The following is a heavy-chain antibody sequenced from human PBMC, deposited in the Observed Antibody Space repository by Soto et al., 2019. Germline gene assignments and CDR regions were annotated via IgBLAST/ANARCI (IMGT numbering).Heavy chain of an antibody. CDR1: GYTFTSYG. Sequence: ASVKVSCKASGYTFTSYGISWVRQAPGQGLEWMGWISAYNGNTNYAQKLQGRVTMTTDTSTSTAYMELRSLRSDDTAVYYCARDPAGVVVVVAATLFDYWGQGTLVTVSS. CDR3: ARDPAGVVVVVAATLFDY. V-gene: IGHV1-18*01. D-gene: IGHD2-15*01. J-gene: IGHJ4*02. CDR2: ISAYNGNT.